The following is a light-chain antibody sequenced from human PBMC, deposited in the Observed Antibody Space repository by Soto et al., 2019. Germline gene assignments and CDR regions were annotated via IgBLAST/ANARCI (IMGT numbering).Light chain of an antibody. CDR3: QQYTSPPWT. Sequence: EIVLTQSPDTLSLSPGERATLSCRASQSVPGNYLAWLQQKPGQAPRVLIYGVSMRATGIPDRFSGSGSGTDFTLTISRLEPEDFAVYFCQQYTSPPWTLGQGTKVDIK. CDR2: GVS. V-gene: IGKV3-20*01. CDR1: QSVPGNY. J-gene: IGKJ1*01.